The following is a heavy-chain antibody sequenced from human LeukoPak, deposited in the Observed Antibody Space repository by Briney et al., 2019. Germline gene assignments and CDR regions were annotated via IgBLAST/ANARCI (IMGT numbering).Heavy chain of an antibody. V-gene: IGHV1-2*02. Sequence: ASVTVSCKASGYTFTAYYIHWVRQAPGQGLECMGWINPNSGGTNYAQKFQGRVTMARDTSISTAYMELSRLRSDDTAVYYCARDFSYRDTSGRTVDYWGHGTLVTVSS. CDR3: ARDFSYRDTSGRTVDY. CDR2: INPNSGGT. D-gene: IGHD3-16*02. CDR1: GYTFTAYY. J-gene: IGHJ4*01.